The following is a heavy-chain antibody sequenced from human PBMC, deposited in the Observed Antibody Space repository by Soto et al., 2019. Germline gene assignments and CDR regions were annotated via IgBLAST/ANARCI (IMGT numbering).Heavy chain of an antibody. D-gene: IGHD3-3*01. CDR2: IYYSGST. J-gene: IGHJ5*02. V-gene: IGHV4-59*01. CDR1: GGSISSYY. CDR3: ARGGYYDSWSGYRSAPQGRFDP. Sequence: SETLSLTCTVSGGSISSYYWSWIRQPPGKVLEWIGYIYYSGSTNYTPSLKSRVTISVDTSKNQFSLKLSSVTAADTAVYYCARGGYYDSWSGYRSAPQGRFDPWGQATLVTVS.